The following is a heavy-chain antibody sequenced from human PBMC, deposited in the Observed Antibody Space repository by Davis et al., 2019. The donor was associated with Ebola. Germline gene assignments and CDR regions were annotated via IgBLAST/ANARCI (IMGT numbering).Heavy chain of an antibody. CDR2: TYYNGGP. D-gene: IGHD3-16*01. CDR3: ARFKGGGIPFGMDV. Sequence: SETLSLTCTVSNGSISGHSWSWIRRPPGKGLEWIGFTYYNGGPNYNPSLKSRVTVSVDTSKKQFSLKMTSVTAADTAVYYCARFKGGGIPFGMDVWGQGTTVTVSS. V-gene: IGHV4-59*11. J-gene: IGHJ6*02. CDR1: NGSISGHS.